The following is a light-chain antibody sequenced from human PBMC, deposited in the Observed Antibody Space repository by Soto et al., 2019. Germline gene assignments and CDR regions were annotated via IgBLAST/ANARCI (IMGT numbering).Light chain of an antibody. J-gene: IGKJ2*01. Sequence: EVVMTQSPSTLSVSTGERATLSCRASQSVSSDIAWYQQKPGQAPRLLIHAVSTRATGIPARFSGSGSGTEFTLTISSLQSEDFAVYYCQQYNKWPTSGQGTKVDI. CDR3: QQYNKWPT. CDR1: QSVSSD. V-gene: IGKV3-15*01. CDR2: AVS.